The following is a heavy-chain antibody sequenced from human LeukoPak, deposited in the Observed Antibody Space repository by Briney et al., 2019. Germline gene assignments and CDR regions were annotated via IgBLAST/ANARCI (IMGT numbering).Heavy chain of an antibody. Sequence: AGGSLRLSCAASGFTFSSYAMSWVRQAPGKGLEWVSAISGSGGSTYYADSVKGRFTISRDNSKNTLYLQMNSLRAEDTAVYYCAKDPLSYYYDSSGPPYYFDYWGQGTLVTVSS. V-gene: IGHV3-23*01. D-gene: IGHD3-22*01. J-gene: IGHJ4*02. CDR3: AKDPLSYYYDSSGPPYYFDY. CDR1: GFTFSSYA. CDR2: ISGSGGST.